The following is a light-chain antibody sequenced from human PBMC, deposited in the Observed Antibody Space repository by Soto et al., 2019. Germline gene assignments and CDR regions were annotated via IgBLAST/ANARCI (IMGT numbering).Light chain of an antibody. CDR1: SNDVGGYNF. V-gene: IGLV2-11*01. Sequence: QSALTQPRSVSGSPGQSVTISCTGTSNDVGGYNFVSWYQQHPGKVPKLFIYDVSRRPSGVPDRFSGSKSGNTASLTISGLQAEDEADYYCSSYARSYTLVFGGGTKVTVL. J-gene: IGLJ2*01. CDR3: SSYARSYTLV. CDR2: DVS.